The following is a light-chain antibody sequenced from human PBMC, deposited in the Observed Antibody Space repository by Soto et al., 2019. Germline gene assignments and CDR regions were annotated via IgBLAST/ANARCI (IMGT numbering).Light chain of an antibody. J-gene: IGKJ1*01. CDR1: QGISSY. CDR3: QQYNSEWP. CDR2: AAS. Sequence: AIRMTQSPSSLAASTGDRVTITCRASQGISSYLAWYQQKPGKAPKLLIYAASTLQSGVPSRFSGSGSGTEFTLTISSLQPDDFATYYCQQYNSEWPFGQGTKVDI. V-gene: IGKV1-8*01.